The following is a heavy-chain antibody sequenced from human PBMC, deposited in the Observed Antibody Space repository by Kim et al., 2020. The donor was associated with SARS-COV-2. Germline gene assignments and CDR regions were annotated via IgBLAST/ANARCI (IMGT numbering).Heavy chain of an antibody. CDR3: AREPLSVLGYCSSTSCSQNAFDI. Sequence: ETLSLTCTVSGGSISSYYWSWIRQPPGKGLEWIGYIYYSGSTNYNPSLKSRVTISVDTSKNQFSLKLSSVTAADTAVYYCAREPLSVLGYCSSTSCSQNAFDIWGQGTMVTVSS. J-gene: IGHJ3*02. CDR2: IYYSGST. D-gene: IGHD2-2*01. CDR1: GGSISSYY. V-gene: IGHV4-59*13.